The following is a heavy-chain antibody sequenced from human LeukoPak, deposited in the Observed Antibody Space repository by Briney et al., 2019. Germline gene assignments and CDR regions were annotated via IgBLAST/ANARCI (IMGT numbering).Heavy chain of an antibody. CDR1: GFTFPDYW. CDR3: ARGYTCGY. CDR2: INGDGSDT. Sequence: QPGGSLRLSCAASGFTFPDYWMHWVRQAPGKGLVWVSRINGDGSDTTYADSVRGRFTISRDNAKNSLYLQMNSLRAEDTAVYYCARGYTCGYWGQGTLVIVSS. V-gene: IGHV3-74*01. J-gene: IGHJ4*02. D-gene: IGHD5-18*01.